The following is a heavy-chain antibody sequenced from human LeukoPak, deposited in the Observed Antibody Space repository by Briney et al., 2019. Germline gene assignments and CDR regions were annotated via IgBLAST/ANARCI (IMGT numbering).Heavy chain of an antibody. CDR1: GGSISSYY. Sequence: PSETLSLTCTVSGGSISSYYWSWIRQPPGKGLEWIGYIYYSGSTNYNPSLKSRVTISVDTSKNQFSLKLSSVTAADTAVYYCARGLQHQLPLPGWFDPWGQGTLVTVSS. V-gene: IGHV4-59*01. CDR3: ARGLQHQLPLPGWFDP. J-gene: IGHJ5*02. CDR2: IYYSGST. D-gene: IGHD2-2*01.